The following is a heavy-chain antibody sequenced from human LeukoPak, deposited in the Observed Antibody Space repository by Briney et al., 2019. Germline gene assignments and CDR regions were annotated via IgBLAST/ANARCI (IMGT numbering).Heavy chain of an antibody. J-gene: IGHJ6*04. CDR3: AKDRAMDV. CDR1: GFTFSSYA. CDR2: ISYDGSNK. Sequence: PGGSLRLSCVASGFTFSSYAMSWVRQAPGKGLEWVAVISYDGSNKYYADSVKGRFTISRDNSKNTLYLQMNSLRAEDTAVYYCAKDRAMDVWGKGTTVTVSS. V-gene: IGHV3-30*18.